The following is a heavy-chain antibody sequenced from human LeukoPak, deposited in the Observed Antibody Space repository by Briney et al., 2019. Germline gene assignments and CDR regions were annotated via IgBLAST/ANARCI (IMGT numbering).Heavy chain of an antibody. V-gene: IGHV3-23*01. Sequence: GGSLRLSCAASGFIFSHHGMNWVRQAPGKGLEWVSGIRTDGVTTYYADSVKGRFIISRDNSKNTVYLQMNSLRAEDAAVYYCVKDDGWVQYANWGQGTLVTVSS. J-gene: IGHJ4*02. CDR2: IRTDGVTT. CDR3: VKDDGWVQYAN. D-gene: IGHD5-24*01. CDR1: GFIFSHHG.